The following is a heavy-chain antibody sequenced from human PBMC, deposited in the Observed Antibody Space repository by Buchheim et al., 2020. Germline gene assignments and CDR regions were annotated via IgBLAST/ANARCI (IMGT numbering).Heavy chain of an antibody. CDR1: GCSISSGSYH. CDR2: IYTSGST. D-gene: IGHD3-22*01. Sequence: QVQLQESGPGLVKPSQTLSLTCTVSGCSISSGSYHWSWIRQPAGKGLEWTGRIYTSGSTNYNPSLKSRVTISVDTSKNQFSLKLSSVTAADTAVYYCARGPPYYYDSSGHRSPWFDPWGQGTL. V-gene: IGHV4-61*02. CDR3: ARGPPYYYDSSGHRSPWFDP. J-gene: IGHJ5*02.